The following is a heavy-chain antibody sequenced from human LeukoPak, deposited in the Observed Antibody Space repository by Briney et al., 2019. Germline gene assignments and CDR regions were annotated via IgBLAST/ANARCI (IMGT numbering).Heavy chain of an antibody. CDR2: INPKSGGT. CDR1: GYTFNDYY. CDR3: VRDRINLEPDTFDI. D-gene: IGHD2-2*02. Sequence: ASVKVSCKASGYTFNDYYIQWVRQAPGQGLEWMGWINPKSGGTKSERKFQGRLTMTRDTSINTANMELSSLRSDDTAGYYCVRDRINLEPDTFDIWGQGTMVTVSS. J-gene: IGHJ3*02. V-gene: IGHV1-2*02.